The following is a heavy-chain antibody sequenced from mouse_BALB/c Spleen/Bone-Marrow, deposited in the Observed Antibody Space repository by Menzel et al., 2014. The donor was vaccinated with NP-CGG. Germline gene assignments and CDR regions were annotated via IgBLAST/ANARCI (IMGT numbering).Heavy chain of an antibody. D-gene: IGHD1-2*01. CDR1: GFDFSRYW. J-gene: IGHJ3*01. V-gene: IGHV4-1*02. CDR3: AKNYYYGYVAY. Sequence: EVKLQESGGGLVQPGGSLKLSCAASGFDFSRYWMTWVRQAPGKGLEWIGEINPDSSTINYTPSLKDKFIISRDNAKNALYLQMNKVRSEDTALYYCAKNYYYGYVAYWGQGTLVTVSA. CDR2: INPDSSTI.